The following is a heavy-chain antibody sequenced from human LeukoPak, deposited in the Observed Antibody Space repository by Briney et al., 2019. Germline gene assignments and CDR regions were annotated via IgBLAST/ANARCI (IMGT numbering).Heavy chain of an antibody. CDR3: ARELWPGDY. D-gene: IGHD3-16*01. Sequence: GGSLRLSCAASGFTFTNYFIGWVRQAPGKGLEWVANVNQGEDGKVYVDSVKGRFTISRDNAKNSVYLQMNSLRVEDTAVYYCARELWPGDYWGQGTLVTVSS. V-gene: IGHV3-7*01. CDR1: GFTFTNYF. J-gene: IGHJ4*02. CDR2: VNQGEDGK.